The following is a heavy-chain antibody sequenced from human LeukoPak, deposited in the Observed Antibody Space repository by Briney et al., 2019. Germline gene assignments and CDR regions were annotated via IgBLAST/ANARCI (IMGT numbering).Heavy chain of an antibody. D-gene: IGHD1-26*01. Sequence: ASVKVSCKASGYIFTTYGISWVRQAPGQGLEWMGWISGYNDDTNYAQKLQGRVTMTTDTSTSIAYMELRSLTSDDTAVYYCARDHGFSGGSYFDTFDTWGRGTMVTVSS. CDR2: ISGYNDDT. J-gene: IGHJ3*02. CDR3: ARDHGFSGGSYFDTFDT. V-gene: IGHV1-18*01. CDR1: GYIFTTYG.